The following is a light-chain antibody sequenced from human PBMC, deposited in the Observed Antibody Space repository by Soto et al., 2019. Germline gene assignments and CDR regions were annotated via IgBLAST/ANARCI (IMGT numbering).Light chain of an antibody. CDR2: SDN. CDR1: SSNIGSNP. CDR3: AAWDDSLNGRYV. V-gene: IGLV1-44*01. Sequence: QSVLTQPPSSSGTPGQRVTISCSGSSSNIGSNPVSWYQQLPGTAPKSLIYSDNQRPSGVPDRISGSRSGTSASLAISGLQSQDEAEYYCAAWDDSLNGRYVFGTGTKVTVL. J-gene: IGLJ1*01.